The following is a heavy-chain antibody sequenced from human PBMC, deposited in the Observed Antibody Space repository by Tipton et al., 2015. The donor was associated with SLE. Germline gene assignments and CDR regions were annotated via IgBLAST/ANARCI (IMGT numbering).Heavy chain of an antibody. CDR2: INHSGST. V-gene: IGHV4-34*01. Sequence: LRLSCAVYGGSFSGYYWSWIRQPPGKGLEWIGEINHSGSTNYNPSLKSRVTIAVDTSKNQFSLKLSSVTAADTAVYYCARCIVGANSYYYYMDVWGKGTTVTVSS. CDR3: ARCIVGANSYYYYMDV. D-gene: IGHD1-26*01. CDR1: GGSFSGYY. J-gene: IGHJ6*03.